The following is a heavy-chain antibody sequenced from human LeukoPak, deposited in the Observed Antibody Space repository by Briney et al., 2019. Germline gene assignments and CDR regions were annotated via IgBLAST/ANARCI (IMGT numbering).Heavy chain of an antibody. Sequence: CSFGKESINWGPPAPGKEMEWVSSISRGSSYIYYADSVKGRFTISRDNAKNSLYLQMNSLRAEDTAVYYCARDRECSGGSCYAERYWFDPWGQGTLVTVSS. CDR1: CSFGKES. CDR2: ISRGSSYI. J-gene: IGHJ5*02. D-gene: IGHD2-15*01. V-gene: IGHV3-21*01. CDR3: ARDRECSGGSCYAERYWFDP.